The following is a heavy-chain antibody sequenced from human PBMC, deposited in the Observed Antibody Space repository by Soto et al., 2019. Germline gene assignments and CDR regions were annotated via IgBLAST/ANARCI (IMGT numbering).Heavy chain of an antibody. D-gene: IGHD2-2*01. CDR1: GITFRNYS. V-gene: IGHV3-64D*08. CDR3: VNGNQLLRSYFEF. Sequence: PGGSLRLSCSVSGITFRNYSIHWVRQAPGRGLEYVSGITSDGDNTWHADSVKDRFTISRDNSDDTLYLQMSSLRVEDTAKYYCVNGNQLLRSYFEFWGPGTLVTVS. J-gene: IGHJ4*02. CDR2: ITSDGDNT.